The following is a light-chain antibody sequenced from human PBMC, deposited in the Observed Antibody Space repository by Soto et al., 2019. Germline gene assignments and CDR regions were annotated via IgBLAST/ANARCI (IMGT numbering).Light chain of an antibody. CDR3: QQYDNWPPWT. CDR2: GAS. V-gene: IGKV3-15*01. CDR1: QSISSN. J-gene: IGKJ1*01. Sequence: EILMTQSPVTLSLSPGERATLSCRASQSISSNLAWYQQKPGQAPRLLIYGASTRATGVPARFSGSGSGTEFTLTISSLHSEDFAVYYCQQYDNWPPWTFGQGTEVEIK.